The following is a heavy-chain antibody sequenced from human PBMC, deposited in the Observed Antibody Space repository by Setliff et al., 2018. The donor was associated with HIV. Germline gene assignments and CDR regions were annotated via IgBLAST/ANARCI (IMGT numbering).Heavy chain of an antibody. J-gene: IGHJ5*02. CDR3: ARGNSLAGYSSGWPPRRSLRDWFDP. CDR1: GGSISSGSYY. CDR2: IYTGGTT. D-gene: IGHD6-19*01. Sequence: PSETLSLTCTVSGGSISSGSYYWTWIRQPAGKGLEWTGHIYTGGTTNYNPSLKSRVSISADMSKNHFSLNLSSVTAADTAVYYCARGNSLAGYSSGWPPRRSLRDWFDPWGQGTLVTVSS. V-gene: IGHV4-61*09.